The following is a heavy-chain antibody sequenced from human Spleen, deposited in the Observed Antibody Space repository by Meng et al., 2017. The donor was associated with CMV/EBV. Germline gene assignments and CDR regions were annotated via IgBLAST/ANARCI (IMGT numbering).Heavy chain of an antibody. Sequence: ASVKVSCKASGYTFTSYGISWVRQAPGQGLEWMGWISAYNGNTNYAQKLQGRVTMTTDTSTSTAYMELRSLRSDDTAVYYCARGSSGWYSYYGMDVWGQGTTVTVSS. CDR2: ISAYNGNT. CDR3: ARGSSGWYSYYGMDV. J-gene: IGHJ6*02. CDR1: GYTFTSYG. V-gene: IGHV1-18*01. D-gene: IGHD6-19*01.